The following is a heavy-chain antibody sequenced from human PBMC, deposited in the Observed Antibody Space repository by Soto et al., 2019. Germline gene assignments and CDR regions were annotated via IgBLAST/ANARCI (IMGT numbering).Heavy chain of an antibody. J-gene: IGHJ4*02. CDR2: IWYDGSNK. Sequence: QVQLVESGGGVVQPGRSLRLSCAASGFTFSSYGMHWVRQAPGKGLGWVAVIWYDGSNKYYADSVKGRFTISRDNSKNTLYLQMNSLRAEDTAVYYCARAAAVAGPFDYWGQGTLVTVSS. D-gene: IGHD6-19*01. CDR1: GFTFSSYG. V-gene: IGHV3-33*01. CDR3: ARAAAVAGPFDY.